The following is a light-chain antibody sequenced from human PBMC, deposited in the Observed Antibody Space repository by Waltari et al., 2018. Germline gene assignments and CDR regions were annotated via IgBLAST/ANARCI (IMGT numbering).Light chain of an antibody. V-gene: IGKV3-15*01. CDR2: GAS. J-gene: IGKJ1*01. CDR3: QQYNNWPLWT. CDR1: QSVSSN. Sequence: ELVMTQSPATLSVSPGERATLSCRASQSVSSNLAWYQQKPGQAPRLLIYGASTRATGIPARFSGSGSGTEFTLTISSLQSEDFAVYYRQQYNNWPLWTFGQGTKVEIK.